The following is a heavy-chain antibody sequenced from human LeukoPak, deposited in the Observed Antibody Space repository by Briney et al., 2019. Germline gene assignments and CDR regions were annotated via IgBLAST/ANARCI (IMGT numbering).Heavy chain of an antibody. CDR3: ARESGTIFGYINY. V-gene: IGHV3-21*01. J-gene: IGHJ4*02. Sequence: PGGSLRLSCAASGFDFSTYTMNWVRQAPGKGLEWVSSISSSSSYIYYADSVKGRFTISRDNAKNSMYLQMNSLRAEDTAVYYCARESGTIFGYINYWGQGTLVTVSS. D-gene: IGHD3-3*01. CDR2: ISSSSSYI. CDR1: GFDFSTYT.